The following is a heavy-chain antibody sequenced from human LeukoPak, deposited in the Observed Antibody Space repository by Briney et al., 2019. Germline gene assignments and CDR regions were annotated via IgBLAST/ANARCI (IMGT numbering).Heavy chain of an antibody. D-gene: IGHD2-2*01. J-gene: IGHJ5*02. V-gene: IGHV1-2*02. CDR1: GYTFTGYY. CDR2: INPNSGGT. CDR3: ARDHCSSTSCYYRWWFDP. Sequence: ASVKVSCKASGYTFTGYYMHWVRQAPGQGLEWMGWINPNSGGTNYAQKFQGRATMTRDTSISTAYMELSRLRSDDTAVYYCARDHCSSTSCYYRWWFDPWGQGTLVTVSS.